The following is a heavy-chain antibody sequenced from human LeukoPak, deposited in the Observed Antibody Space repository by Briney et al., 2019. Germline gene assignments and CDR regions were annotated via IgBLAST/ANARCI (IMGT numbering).Heavy chain of an antibody. CDR2: ISSSSSFI. D-gene: IGHD2/OR15-2a*01. V-gene: IGHV3-21*01. CDR1: RFTVSSNY. CDR3: ARDVRVDF. Sequence: PGGSLRLSCAASRFTVSSNYMNWVRQAPGKGLEWVSSISSSSSFIYYADSVKGRFTISRDNAKNSLSLQMNTLRAEDTAVYYCARDVRVDFWGQGTLVTVSS. J-gene: IGHJ4*02.